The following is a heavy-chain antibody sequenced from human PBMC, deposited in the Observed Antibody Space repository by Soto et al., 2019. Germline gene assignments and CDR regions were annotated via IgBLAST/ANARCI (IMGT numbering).Heavy chain of an antibody. Sequence: VGSLRLSCAASGFTFSTYAMNWFRQAPVNWLEWVAVILYDGSIEHYADSVKGRFTVSRDNSKSTVYLQMNSLTPEDTAVDYCAREASVAALNWFDPWGQGTLVTVSS. V-gene: IGHV3-30-3*01. CDR1: GFTFSTYA. D-gene: IGHD6-6*01. CDR3: AREASVAALNWFDP. J-gene: IGHJ5*02. CDR2: ILYDGSIE.